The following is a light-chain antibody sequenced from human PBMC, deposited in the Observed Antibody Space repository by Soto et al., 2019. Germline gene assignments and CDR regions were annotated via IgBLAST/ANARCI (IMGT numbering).Light chain of an antibody. Sequence: QSALTQPASVSGSPGQSITISCTGTTRDVGGYNFVSWYQQYPGKAPKLMIYEVNNRPSGVSNRFSGSKSGNTASLTISGLQPEDEAEYYCRSYTISNTRPLVFGTGTKVTVL. CDR3: RSYTISNTRPLV. CDR1: TRDVGGYNF. J-gene: IGLJ1*01. CDR2: EVN. V-gene: IGLV2-14*01.